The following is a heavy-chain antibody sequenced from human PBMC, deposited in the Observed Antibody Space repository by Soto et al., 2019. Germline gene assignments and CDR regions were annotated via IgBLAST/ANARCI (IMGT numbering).Heavy chain of an antibody. CDR2: IKSKTDGGTT. CDR1: GFTFSNAW. J-gene: IGHJ6*02. V-gene: IGHV3-15*01. CDR3: TSSSSRYYYYGMDV. Sequence: GGSLRLSCAASGFTFSNAWMSWVRQAPGKGLEWVGRIKSKTDGGTTDYAAPVKGRFTISRDDSKNTLYLQMNSLKTEDTAVYYCTSSSSRYYYYGMDVWGQGTTVTVS. D-gene: IGHD6-6*01.